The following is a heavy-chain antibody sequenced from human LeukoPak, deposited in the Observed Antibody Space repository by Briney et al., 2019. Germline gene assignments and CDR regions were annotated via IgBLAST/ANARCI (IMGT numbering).Heavy chain of an antibody. D-gene: IGHD3-22*01. CDR2: ISAKNGNT. J-gene: IGHJ3*02. CDR3: ARVNDTRSFDI. V-gene: IGHV1-18*01. Sequence: ASVKVSCKASGYTFTDYGFTWVRQAPGQGLEWMGWISAKNGNTNYAQKLQGRVTMTTDTSTSTAYMELRSLSSDDTAVYYCARVNDTRSFDIWGQGTMVTVSS. CDR1: GYTFTDYG.